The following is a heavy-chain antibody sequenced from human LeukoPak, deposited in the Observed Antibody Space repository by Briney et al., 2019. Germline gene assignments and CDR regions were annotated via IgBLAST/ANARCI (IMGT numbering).Heavy chain of an antibody. D-gene: IGHD3-16*02. J-gene: IGHJ5*02. CDR2: IYYSGST. CDR1: GGSMTSNTYY. Sequence: SETLSLTCTVSGGSMTSNTYYWGWIRQPPGKGLEWIGYIYYSGSTNYNPSLKSRATISVDTSKNQFSLELSSVTAADTAVYYCAGANYDYVWGSYRLNWFDPWGQGTLVTVSS. CDR3: AGANYDYVWGSYRLNWFDP. V-gene: IGHV4-61*05.